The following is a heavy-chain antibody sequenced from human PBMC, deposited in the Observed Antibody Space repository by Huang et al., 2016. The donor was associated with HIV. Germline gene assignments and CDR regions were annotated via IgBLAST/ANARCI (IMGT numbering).Heavy chain of an antibody. V-gene: IGHV1-69*13. Sequence: QVQLVQSGAEVKKPGSSVKVSCKASGGTFSSYAISWVRQAPGQGLEWGGGIIPIDNRANYAQKFQGRVTITADESTSTAYMELSSLRSEDTAVYYCARDLIEGIMDYWYFDLWGRGTLVTVSS. CDR2: IIPIDNRA. D-gene: IGHD3-16*01. J-gene: IGHJ2*01. CDR1: GGTFSSYA. CDR3: ARDLIEGIMDYWYFDL.